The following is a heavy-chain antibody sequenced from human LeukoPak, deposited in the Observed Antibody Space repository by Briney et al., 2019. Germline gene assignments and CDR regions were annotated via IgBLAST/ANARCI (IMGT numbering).Heavy chain of an antibody. CDR3: ASSSVRYSSSPFDP. J-gene: IGHJ5*02. D-gene: IGHD6-6*01. CDR2: VYHTGHT. V-gene: IGHV4-59*01. Sequence: PSETLSLTCTVSGDSISGYYWSWIRQPPGKGLEWIGYVYHTGHTHYSPSLKSRVTISVDTSKNQFSLKLSSVTAADTAVYYCASSSVRYSSSPFDPWGQGTLVTVSS. CDR1: GDSISGYY.